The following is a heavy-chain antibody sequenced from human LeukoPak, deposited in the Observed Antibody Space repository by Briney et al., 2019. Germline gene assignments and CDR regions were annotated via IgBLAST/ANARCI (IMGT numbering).Heavy chain of an antibody. CDR2: ISYDGSNK. D-gene: IGHD2-21*02. V-gene: IGHV3-30*14. CDR1: GFTFSSYA. CDR3: VRDGEYCGGDSLEY. J-gene: IGHJ4*02. Sequence: WGSLRLSCAASGFTFSSYAMHWVRQAPGKGLECVAVISYDGSNKYYADSVKGRFTISRDNSMNTLYLQMNSLRAEDTAVYYCVRDGEYCGGDSLEYWGQGTLVTVSS.